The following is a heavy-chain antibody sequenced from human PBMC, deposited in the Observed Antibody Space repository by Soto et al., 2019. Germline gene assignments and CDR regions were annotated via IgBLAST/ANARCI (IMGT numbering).Heavy chain of an antibody. D-gene: IGHD6-19*01. CDR2: ISSSGGTT. CDR1: GVTCNTYA. CDR3: AKKYTSAWPTFDY. V-gene: IGHV3-23*01. J-gene: IGHJ4*02. Sequence: GGSLGLCCAAWGVTCNTYALSWVRQDPGKGLEWVSAISSSGGTTYYAYSVKGRFIISRDNSKNTLCLQMNGLRADDTAVYYPAKKYTSAWPTFDYWRQGTLVTVSS.